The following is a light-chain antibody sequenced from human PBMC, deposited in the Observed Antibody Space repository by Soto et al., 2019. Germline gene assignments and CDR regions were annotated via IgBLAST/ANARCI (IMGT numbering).Light chain of an antibody. CDR3: SSYTSSSPYV. CDR2: DVS. J-gene: IGLJ1*01. Sequence: QSVLTQPASVSGSPGQSITISCTGTSSDVGGYNYVSWYQQYPGKAPKLMIYDVSNRPSGVSNRFSGSKSGNTASPTISGLQAEDEADYYCSSYTSSSPYVFGTGTKLTVL. CDR1: SSDVGGYNY. V-gene: IGLV2-14*01.